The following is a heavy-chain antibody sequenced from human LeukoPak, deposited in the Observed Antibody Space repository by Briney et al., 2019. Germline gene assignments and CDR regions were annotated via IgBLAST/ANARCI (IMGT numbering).Heavy chain of an antibody. CDR3: AKKKRTASSGWYSPLDY. CDR1: GFTFSSYG. V-gene: IGHV3-30*18. Sequence: PGGSLRLSCAASGFTFSSYGMHWVRQAPGKGLEWVAVISYDGSNKYYADSVKGRFTISRDNSKNTLYLQMNSLRAEDTAVYYCAKKKRTASSGWYSPLDYWGQGTLVTVSS. CDR2: ISYDGSNK. J-gene: IGHJ4*02. D-gene: IGHD6-19*01.